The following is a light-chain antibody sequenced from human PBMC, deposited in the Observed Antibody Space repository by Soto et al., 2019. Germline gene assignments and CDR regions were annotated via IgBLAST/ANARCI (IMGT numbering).Light chain of an antibody. V-gene: IGLV2-14*01. Sequence: QSALTQPASVSGSPGQSITISCTGTSRDIGPYNYVSWYLQHPGKAPKLMIYEVVNRPSGISNRFSGSKSGNTASLTISGLQAEDEADYYCCSYADGSIYVFGTGTKVTVL. CDR2: EVV. CDR1: SRDIGPYNY. CDR3: CSYADGSIYV. J-gene: IGLJ1*01.